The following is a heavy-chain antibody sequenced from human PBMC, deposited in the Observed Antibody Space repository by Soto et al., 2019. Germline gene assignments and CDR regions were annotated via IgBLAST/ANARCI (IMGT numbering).Heavy chain of an antibody. J-gene: IGHJ3*02. Sequence: GGSLRLSCAASGFTFRSYGMHWVRQAPAEGLEWVSVISYDGSNKYYADSVKGRFSISRDNSKNTLYLQMNSLRVEDTAVYYCAKGGVGSTSNAFDIGGQGTMVPVSS. CDR1: GFTFRSYG. V-gene: IGHV3-30*18. CDR2: ISYDGSNK. D-gene: IGHD1-26*01. CDR3: AKGGVGSTSNAFDI.